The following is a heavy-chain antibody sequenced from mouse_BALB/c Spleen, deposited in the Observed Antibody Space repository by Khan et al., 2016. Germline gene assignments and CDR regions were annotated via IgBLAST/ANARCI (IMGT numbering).Heavy chain of an antibody. CDR3: ARSNYGYDGFCFDY. J-gene: IGHJ2*01. D-gene: IGHD2-2*01. Sequence: EVQLQESGPGLVKPSQSLSLTCTVTGYSITSDYAWNWIRQFPGNKLEWMDYISYSGSTSYNPSLKSRISITRDTSKNQFFLQWSSVTTENTATYYCARSNYGYDGFCFDYWGQGTTLTVSS. V-gene: IGHV3-2*02. CDR1: GYSITSDYA. CDR2: ISYSGST.